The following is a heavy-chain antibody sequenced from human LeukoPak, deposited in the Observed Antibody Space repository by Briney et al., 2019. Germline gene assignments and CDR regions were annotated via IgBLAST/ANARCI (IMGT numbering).Heavy chain of an antibody. Sequence: GGSLRLSCAASGFTFDDYAMHWVRQAPGKGLEWVSGISWNSGSIGYADSVKGRFTISRDNAKNSLYLQMNSLRAEDTALYYCAKGSFNWNGAGGFDYWGQGTLVTVSS. V-gene: IGHV3-9*01. CDR1: GFTFDDYA. D-gene: IGHD1-20*01. J-gene: IGHJ4*02. CDR3: AKGSFNWNGAGGFDY. CDR2: ISWNSGSI.